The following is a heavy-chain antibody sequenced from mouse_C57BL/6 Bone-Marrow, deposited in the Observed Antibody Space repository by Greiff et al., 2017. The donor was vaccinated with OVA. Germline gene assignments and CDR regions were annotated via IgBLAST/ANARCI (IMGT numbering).Heavy chain of an antibody. Sequence: VQLQQSGPELVKPGASVKIPCKASGYTFTDYNIDWVKQSHGKSLEWIGDINPNNGGTIYNQKFKGKATLTVDKSSSTAYMELRSLTSEDTAVYYCAVITTRAWFAYWGQGTLVTVSA. V-gene: IGHV1-18*01. CDR2: INPNNGGT. CDR1: GYTFTDYN. D-gene: IGHD1-1*01. J-gene: IGHJ3*01. CDR3: AVITTRAWFAY.